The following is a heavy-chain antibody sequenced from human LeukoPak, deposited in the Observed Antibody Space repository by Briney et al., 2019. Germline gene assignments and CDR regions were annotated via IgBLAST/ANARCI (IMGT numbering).Heavy chain of an antibody. Sequence: SETLSLTCTVSGASISSTSYCWGWIRQPAGKGLEWIGHIHTSGSTNYNPSLKSRVTISVDTSNNQFSLKLNSVTAADTAVYYCAREGDYYDSSGYRRRDLDYWGQGTLVTVSS. CDR3: AREGDYYDSSGYRRRDLDY. CDR1: GASISSTSYC. CDR2: IHTSGST. J-gene: IGHJ4*02. V-gene: IGHV4-61*09. D-gene: IGHD3-22*01.